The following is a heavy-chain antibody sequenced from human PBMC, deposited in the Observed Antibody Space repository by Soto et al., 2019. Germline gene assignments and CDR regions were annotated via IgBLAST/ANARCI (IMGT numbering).Heavy chain of an antibody. D-gene: IGHD3-3*01. CDR3: ARDYDFWSYYYYGMDV. V-gene: IGHV3-7*01. CDR2: IKQDGSEK. Sequence: GGSLSLSCAASGFTFSSYWMSWVRQAPGKGLEWVANIKQDGSEKYYVDSVKGRFTISRDNAKNSLYLQMNSLRAEDTAVYYCARDYDFWSYYYYGMDVWGQGTTVTVSS. J-gene: IGHJ6*02. CDR1: GFTFSSYW.